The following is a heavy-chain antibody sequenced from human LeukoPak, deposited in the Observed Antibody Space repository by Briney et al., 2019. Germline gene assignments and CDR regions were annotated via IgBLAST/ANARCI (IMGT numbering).Heavy chain of an antibody. J-gene: IGHJ4*02. V-gene: IGHV1-18*01. CDR2: INVYNGNT. CDR3: GRVSDCSGGSCYSGELDS. CDR1: DYTFSNYG. Sequence: ASVKVSCKASDYTFSNYGISWVRQAPGQGLEWMGWINVYNGNTNYARKFQGRVTMTTDTSTSTAYMELRSLRSDDTAVYYCGRVSDCSGGSCYSGELDSWGQGTLVTVSS. D-gene: IGHD2-15*01.